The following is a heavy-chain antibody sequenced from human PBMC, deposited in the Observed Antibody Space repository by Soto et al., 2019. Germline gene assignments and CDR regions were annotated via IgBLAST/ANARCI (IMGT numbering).Heavy chain of an antibody. CDR2: IIPIFGTA. Sequence: VRGSLQASWDTFSRYPIDWVRQAPGQGLEWMGEIIPIFGTANYAQKFQGRVTITADEFTSTAYMELSSLRSDDTPVYYCASGYSYGGLDSWGQGPLVIFSS. CDR3: ASGYSYGGLDS. CDR1: WDTFSRYP. D-gene: IGHD5-18*01. J-gene: IGHJ4*02. V-gene: IGHV1-69*01.